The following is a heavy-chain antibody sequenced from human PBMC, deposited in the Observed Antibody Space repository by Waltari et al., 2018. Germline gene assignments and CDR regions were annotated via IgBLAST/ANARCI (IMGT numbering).Heavy chain of an antibody. J-gene: IGHJ6*02. CDR3: TRGWGMDV. CDR2: MRSEAYGGTT. CDR1: GFTFGDYG. V-gene: IGHV3-49*04. Sequence: EVQLVESGGGVVQPGRSLRLSCTGSGFTFGDYGMTWVRQAPGKGVGWVGVMRSEAYGGTTEDAASVKGRFTMSRENSKSIAYLQMNSVKSEDTGVYYCTRGWGMDVWGQGTTVTVSS.